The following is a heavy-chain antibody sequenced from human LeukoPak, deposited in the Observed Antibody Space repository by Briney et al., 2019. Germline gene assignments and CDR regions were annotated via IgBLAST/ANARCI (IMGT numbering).Heavy chain of an antibody. V-gene: IGHV1-18*01. Sequence: ASVKVSCKASGYTFTSYGFSWVRQAPGQGLEWMGWISTYYGNTNYAQKLQDRVTMTTDTSTSTAYMELTSLRSDDTAVYYCARVYSTNYYGSGDRPFLFDYWGQGTVVTVSS. CDR3: ARVYSTNYYGSGDRPFLFDY. J-gene: IGHJ4*02. D-gene: IGHD3-10*01. CDR2: ISTYYGNT. CDR1: GYTFTSYG.